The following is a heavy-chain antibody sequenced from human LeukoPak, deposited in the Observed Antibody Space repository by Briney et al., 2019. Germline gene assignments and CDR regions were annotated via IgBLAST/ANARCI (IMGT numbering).Heavy chain of an antibody. CDR1: GFTFSSYA. CDR2: ISGSGGST. D-gene: IGHD3-10*01. Sequence: GGSLRLSCAASGFTFSSYAMHWVRQAPGKGLEWVSAISGSGGSTYYADSVKGRFTISRDNSKNTLYLQMNSLRAEDTAVYYCAKDPGDYYGSGTYVYWGQGTLVTVSS. CDR3: AKDPGDYYGSGTYVY. J-gene: IGHJ4*02. V-gene: IGHV3-23*01.